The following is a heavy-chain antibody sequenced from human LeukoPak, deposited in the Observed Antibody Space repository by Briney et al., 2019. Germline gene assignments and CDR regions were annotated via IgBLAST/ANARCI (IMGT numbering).Heavy chain of an antibody. V-gene: IGHV4-31*03. CDR1: GGSISSGGYY. CDR2: IYYSGST. CDR3: ARSTLRFLGWLFPTSFDY. J-gene: IGHJ4*02. D-gene: IGHD3-3*01. Sequence: SETLSLTCTVSGGSISSGGYYWSWIRQHPGKGLEWIGYIYYSGSTYYNPSLKSRVTISVDTSKNQFSLKLSSVTAADTAVYYCARSTLRFLGWLFPTSFDYWGQGTLVTVSS.